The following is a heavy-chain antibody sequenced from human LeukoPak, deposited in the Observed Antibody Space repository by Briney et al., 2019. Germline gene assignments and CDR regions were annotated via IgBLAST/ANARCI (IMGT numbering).Heavy chain of an antibody. V-gene: IGHV4-39*07. J-gene: IGHJ4*02. D-gene: IGHD3-9*01. CDR1: GGSISSSSYY. Sequence: SETLSLTCTVSGGSISSSSYYWGWIRQPPGKGLEWIGSIYYSGSTYYNPSLKSRVTISVDMSKNQFSLKLRSVTAADTAVYYCARSSRASYDILTGYYSSDNFDYWGQGTLVTVSS. CDR2: IYYSGST. CDR3: ARSSRASYDILTGYYSSDNFDY.